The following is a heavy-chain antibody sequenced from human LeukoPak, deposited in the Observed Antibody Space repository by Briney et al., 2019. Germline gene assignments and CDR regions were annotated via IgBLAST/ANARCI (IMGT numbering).Heavy chain of an antibody. CDR3: AKVVHSGYGNNWFDP. V-gene: IGHV3-23*01. Sequence: GGSLRLSCAASGFTFSSFAMTWVGQAPGKGLEWVSGFDGNGPNTYYADSVKGRWTISRDNSRNTLYLEMNSLRPEDTAVYYCAKVVHSGYGNNWFDPWGQGTLVTVSS. D-gene: IGHD5-12*01. J-gene: IGHJ5*02. CDR1: GFTFSSFA. CDR2: FDGNGPNT.